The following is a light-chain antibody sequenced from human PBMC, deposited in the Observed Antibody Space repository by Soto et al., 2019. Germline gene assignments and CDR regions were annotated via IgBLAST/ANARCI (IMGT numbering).Light chain of an antibody. CDR3: QVWHIFSDHVV. J-gene: IGLJ2*01. Sequence: SYELAQPPSVSVAPGQTARITCEGNNIGSKSVHWYQQKPGQAPVLVVYGDSDRPSGTPERFSGSDSGNTATLTIGGVEDGDEADYYCQVWHIFSDHVVCGG. V-gene: IGLV3-21*02. CDR1: NIGSKS. CDR2: GDS.